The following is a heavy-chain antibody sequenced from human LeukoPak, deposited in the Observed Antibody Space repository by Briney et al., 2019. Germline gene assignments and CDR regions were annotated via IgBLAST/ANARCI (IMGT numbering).Heavy chain of an antibody. CDR1: GYSISSGYY. D-gene: IGHD5-18*01. J-gene: IGHJ4*02. Sequence: SETLSLTCTVSGYSISSGYYWGWIRQPPGKGLEWIGNIYHSGSTNYNPSLKSRVTISVDTSKNQFSLKLSSVTAADTAVYYCAINTAMDNFDYWGQGTLVTVSS. V-gene: IGHV4-38-2*02. CDR2: IYHSGST. CDR3: AINTAMDNFDY.